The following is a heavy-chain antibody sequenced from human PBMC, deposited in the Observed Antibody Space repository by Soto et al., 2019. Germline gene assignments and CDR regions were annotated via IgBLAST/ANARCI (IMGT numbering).Heavy chain of an antibody. CDR2: IYNSGST. V-gene: IGHV4-59*01. J-gene: IGHJ6*03. D-gene: IGHD1-1*01. CDR1: VGSISSYY. Sequence: SETLSLTCIVSVGSISSYYWGWIRQPPGKGLEWIGYIYNSGSTNYNPSLKSRVTISVDTSKNQFSLKVSSVTAADTAVYYCARIVEGWKHTGYYYYMDVWVKGTTVTVSS. CDR3: ARIVEGWKHTGYYYYMDV.